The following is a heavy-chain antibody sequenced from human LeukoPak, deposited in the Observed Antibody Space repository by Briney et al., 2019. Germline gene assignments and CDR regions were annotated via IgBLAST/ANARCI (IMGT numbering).Heavy chain of an antibody. CDR2: IYYSGST. Sequence: SETLSLTCTVSGGSISSSSYYWGWLRQPPGRGREGNGSIYYSGSTYYNPALKRRVTISVDTSKNQFSLKLSSVTAADTAMYFCARQGYADFSSRPFDYWGQGTLVTVSS. CDR1: GGSISSSSYY. J-gene: IGHJ4*02. D-gene: IGHD4-17*01. V-gene: IGHV4-39*01. CDR3: ARQGYADFSSRPFDY.